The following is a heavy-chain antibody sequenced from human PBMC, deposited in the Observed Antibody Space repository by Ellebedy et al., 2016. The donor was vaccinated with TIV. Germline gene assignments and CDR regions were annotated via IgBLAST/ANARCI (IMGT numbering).Heavy chain of an antibody. J-gene: IGHJ5*02. Sequence: GESLKISCAASGFSFRSYWMSWVRQAPGKGLEWLANIYQDGSDQYYVDSVKGRFTISRDNADNSLFLQMNSLRAEDTAGDYWARRGGYGDYAVQINSWFDTWGRGTLVAVSS. CDR1: GFSFRSYW. D-gene: IGHD4-17*01. CDR2: IYQDGSDQ. CDR3: ARRGGYGDYAVQINSWFDT. V-gene: IGHV3-7*01.